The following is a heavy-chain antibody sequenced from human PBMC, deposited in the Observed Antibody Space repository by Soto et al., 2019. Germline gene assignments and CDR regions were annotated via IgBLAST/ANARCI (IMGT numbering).Heavy chain of an antibody. CDR1: GGTFSSYT. D-gene: IGHD6-6*01. Sequence: SVKVSCKASGGTFSSYTISWVRQAPGQGLEWMGRIIPILGIANYAQKFQGRVTITADKSTSTAYMELSSLRSEDAAVYYCARAGPSSSSYYYYYMDVWGKGTTVTVSS. CDR3: ARAGPSSSSYYYYYMDV. V-gene: IGHV1-69*02. CDR2: IIPILGIA. J-gene: IGHJ6*03.